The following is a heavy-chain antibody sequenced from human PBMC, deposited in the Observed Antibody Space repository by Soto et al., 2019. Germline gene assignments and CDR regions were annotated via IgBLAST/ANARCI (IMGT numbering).Heavy chain of an antibody. CDR2: IWYDGSNK. J-gene: IGHJ4*02. D-gene: IGHD1-26*01. Sequence: QVQLVESGGGVVQPGRSLRLSCAASGFTFSSYGMHWVRQAPGKGLEWVAVIWYDGSNKYYADSVKGRFTISRDNSKNTLYLQMYSLRAEDTAVYYCARDLIVGASRIFDYWGQGTLVTVSS. CDR1: GFTFSSYG. CDR3: ARDLIVGASRIFDY. V-gene: IGHV3-33*01.